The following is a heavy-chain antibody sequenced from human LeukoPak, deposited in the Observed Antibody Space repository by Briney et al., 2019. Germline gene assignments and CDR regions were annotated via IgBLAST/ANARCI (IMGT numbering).Heavy chain of an antibody. Sequence: GGSLRLSCAASGFTFSSYGMHWVRQAPGKGVEWVSVIWYDGSNKYYADSVKGRFTISRDDSKNALYLQMNSLRAEDTAVYYCSRGQAVNYCYSMDVWGKGTTVTVSS. CDR2: IWYDGSNK. CDR3: SRGQAVNYCYSMDV. J-gene: IGHJ6*04. D-gene: IGHD6-19*01. CDR1: GFTFSSYG. V-gene: IGHV3-33*01.